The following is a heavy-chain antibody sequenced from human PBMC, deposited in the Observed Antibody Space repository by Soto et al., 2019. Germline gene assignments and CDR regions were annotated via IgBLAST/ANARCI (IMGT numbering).Heavy chain of an antibody. CDR2: ISSSGSTI. Sequence: GGSLRLSCAASGFTFSDYYMSWIRQAPGKGLEWVSYISSSGSTIYYADSVKGRFTISRDNAKNSLYLQMNSLRAEDTAVYYCARDFTRSGYDWRDIAYYYYYMDVWGKGTTVTVSS. J-gene: IGHJ6*03. D-gene: IGHD5-12*01. V-gene: IGHV3-11*01. CDR1: GFTFSDYY. CDR3: ARDFTRSGYDWRDIAYYYYYMDV.